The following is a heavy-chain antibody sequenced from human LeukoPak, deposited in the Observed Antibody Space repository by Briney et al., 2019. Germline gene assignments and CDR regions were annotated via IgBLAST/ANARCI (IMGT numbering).Heavy chain of an antibody. V-gene: IGHV4-34*01. CDR3: ARVGGFWFDP. CDR1: GGSFSGYY. CDR2: INHSGST. J-gene: IGHJ5*02. D-gene: IGHD4-23*01. Sequence: SETLSLTCAVYGGSFSGYYWSWIRQPPGKGLEWIGEINHSGSTNYNPSLKSRVTISVDTSKNQFSLKLSSVTAADTAVYYCARVGGFWFDPWGQGTLVTVSS.